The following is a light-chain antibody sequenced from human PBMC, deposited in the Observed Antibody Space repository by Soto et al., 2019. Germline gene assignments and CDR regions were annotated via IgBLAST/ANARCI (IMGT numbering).Light chain of an antibody. V-gene: IGKV1-5*03. CDR2: RAS. Sequence: DIQMTQSPSTLSASVGDRVTITCRASQSVSSWLAWYQQKPGKVPDLLIYRASSLESGVPSRFSGRGSGTEFTLTISSLQAEDFATYYCQQYDSYPLTFGPGTKVDIK. CDR1: QSVSSW. J-gene: IGKJ3*01. CDR3: QQYDSYPLT.